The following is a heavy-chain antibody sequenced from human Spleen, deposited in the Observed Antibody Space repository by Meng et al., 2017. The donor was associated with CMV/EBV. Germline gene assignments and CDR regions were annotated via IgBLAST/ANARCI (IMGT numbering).Heavy chain of an antibody. D-gene: IGHD2-2*01. Sequence: GTCSSCAISWVRQAPGQGLEWMGGIIPILGTANYAQKFQGRVTITTDESTSTAYMELSSLRSEDTAVYYCARANENVVVPAATYFDYWGQGTLVTVSS. J-gene: IGHJ4*02. CDR2: IIPILGTA. CDR3: ARANENVVVPAATYFDY. CDR1: GTCSSCA. V-gene: IGHV1-69*05.